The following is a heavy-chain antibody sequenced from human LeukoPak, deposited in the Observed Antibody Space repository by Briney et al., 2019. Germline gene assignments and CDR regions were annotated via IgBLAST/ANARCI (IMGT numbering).Heavy chain of an antibody. CDR3: HCIGGNCYKP. D-gene: IGHD2-15*01. J-gene: IGHJ5*02. Sequence: PGRSLRLSCTASGFTLADYAMSWFRQAPGKGLEWVSGISGSGGSTYYADSVKGRFIISRDNSKNTLYLQMNSLRAEDTAVYYCHCIGGNCYKPWGQGTLVAVSS. CDR1: GFTLADYA. V-gene: IGHV3-23*01. CDR2: ISGSGGST.